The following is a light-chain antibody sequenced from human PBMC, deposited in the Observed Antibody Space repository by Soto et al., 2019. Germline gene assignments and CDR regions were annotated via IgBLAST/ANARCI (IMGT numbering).Light chain of an antibody. Sequence: IVMTQSPATLSVSPGERATLSCRASQSVNSNLAWYQQRPGQAPRLLIYGASSRATGIPARFSGSGSGTDFTPTISRLQSEDSAVYYCQQYDNWHLTFGGVTRVEI. CDR2: GAS. J-gene: IGKJ4*01. V-gene: IGKV3-15*01. CDR3: QQYDNWHLT. CDR1: QSVNSN.